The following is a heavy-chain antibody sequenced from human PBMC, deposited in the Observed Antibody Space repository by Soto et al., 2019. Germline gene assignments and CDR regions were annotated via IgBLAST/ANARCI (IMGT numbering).Heavy chain of an antibody. J-gene: IGHJ5*02. CDR1: SGSISSSNW. D-gene: IGHD3-3*01. CDR2: IYHSGST. V-gene: IGHV4-4*02. Sequence: PSETLSLTCAVSSGSISSSNWWSWVRQPPGKGLEWIGEIYHSGSTNYNPSLKSRVTISVDKSKNQFSLKLSSVTAADTAVYYCAIDFWSGYYTYNWFDPWGQGTLVTVSS. CDR3: AIDFWSGYYTYNWFDP.